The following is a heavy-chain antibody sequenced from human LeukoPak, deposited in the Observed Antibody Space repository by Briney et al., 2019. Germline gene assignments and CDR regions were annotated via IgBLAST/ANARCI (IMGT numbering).Heavy chain of an antibody. V-gene: IGHV3-21*01. D-gene: IGHD3-22*01. Sequence: NPGGSLRLSCAASGFSFSTYSKNWVRQAPGKGLEWVSSISSSSSYIYYGDSVKGRFTISRDNAKNSLYLQMNSLRVEDTAVYYCARGDYDYYDSSDLEAYWGQGTLVTVSS. J-gene: IGHJ4*02. CDR2: ISSSSSYI. CDR3: ARGDYDYYDSSDLEAY. CDR1: GFSFSTYS.